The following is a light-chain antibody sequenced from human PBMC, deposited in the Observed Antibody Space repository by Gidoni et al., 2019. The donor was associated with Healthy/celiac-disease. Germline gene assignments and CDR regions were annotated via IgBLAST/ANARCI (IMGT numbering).Light chain of an antibody. V-gene: IGKV1-5*03. Sequence: DIQMTQSPSTLSASVGDRVTITCRASQSISSWLAWYQQKPGKATKLLIYKAYSLESGVPSRFSGSGSGTEFTLTISSLQPDDFATYYCQQSETFGQGTKVEIK. CDR2: KAY. CDR1: QSISSW. J-gene: IGKJ1*01. CDR3: QQSET.